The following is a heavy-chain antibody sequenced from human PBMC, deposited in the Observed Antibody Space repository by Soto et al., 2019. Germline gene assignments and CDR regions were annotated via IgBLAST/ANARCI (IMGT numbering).Heavy chain of an antibody. V-gene: IGHV3-11*05. CDR3: SRGGGGGVFDH. J-gene: IGHJ4*02. CDR1: GFTFSDHY. CDR2: IRPGGRYT. D-gene: IGHD2-21*01. Sequence: GGSLRLSCATSGFTFSDHYMTWIRQAQGKGLEFISYIRPGGRYTNYGDSVKGRFTISRDNGKHSLFVQVNYLSAEETAVYYGSRGGGGGVFDHWGQGTLVTVSS.